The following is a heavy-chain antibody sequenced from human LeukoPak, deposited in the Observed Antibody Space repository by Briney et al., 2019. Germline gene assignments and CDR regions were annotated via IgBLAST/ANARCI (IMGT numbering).Heavy chain of an antibody. CDR1: GYTFTGYY. V-gene: IGHV1-2*02. CDR2: INPNSGGT. CDR3: ARVTIYGDYLENWFDP. Sequence: ASVKVSCKASGYTFTGYYMHWVRQAPGQGLEWMGWINPNSGGTNYAQKFQGRVTMTRDTSISTACMELSSLRSDDTAVYYCARVTIYGDYLENWFDPWGQGTLVTVSS. J-gene: IGHJ5*02. D-gene: IGHD4-17*01.